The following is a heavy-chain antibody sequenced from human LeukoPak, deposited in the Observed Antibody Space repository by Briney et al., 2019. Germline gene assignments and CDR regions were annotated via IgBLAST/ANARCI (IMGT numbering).Heavy chain of an antibody. CDR3: ASTPSITMVRGVIPADAFDI. D-gene: IGHD3-10*01. Sequence: SETLSLTCTVSGGSISSYYWSWIRQPPGKGLEWIGEINHSGSTNYNPSLKSRVTISVDTSKNQFSLKLSSVTAADTAVYYCASTPSITMVRGVIPADAFDIWGQGTMVTVSS. J-gene: IGHJ3*02. V-gene: IGHV4-34*01. CDR2: INHSGST. CDR1: GGSISSYY.